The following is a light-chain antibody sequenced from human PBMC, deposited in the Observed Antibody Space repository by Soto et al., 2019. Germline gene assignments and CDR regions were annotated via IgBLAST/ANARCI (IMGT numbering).Light chain of an antibody. CDR1: QSVASY. Sequence: EIVLTQSPATLSLSPGARATLSCRASQSVASYLAWYQQRPGQAPRLLFSDASNRATGIPARFSGSGSGTDFTLTISRLEPEDFAVYYCQQRSNWPTFGQGKRLEIK. CDR2: DAS. J-gene: IGKJ5*01. CDR3: QQRSNWPT. V-gene: IGKV3-11*01.